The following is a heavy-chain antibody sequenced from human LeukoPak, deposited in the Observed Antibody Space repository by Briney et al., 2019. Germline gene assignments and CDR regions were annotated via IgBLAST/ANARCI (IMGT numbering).Heavy chain of an antibody. V-gene: IGHV3-48*03. CDR1: GFTFSSYG. J-gene: IGHJ5*02. CDR3: APRPRYCSSTSCP. CDR2: ISSSGSTV. Sequence: GGSLRLSCAASGFTFSSYGMNWVRQAPGKGLEWISYISSSGSTVYYADSVKGRFTISRDNAKNSLYLQMNSLRAGDTALYYCAPRPRYCSSTSCPWGQGTLVTVSS. D-gene: IGHD2-2*01.